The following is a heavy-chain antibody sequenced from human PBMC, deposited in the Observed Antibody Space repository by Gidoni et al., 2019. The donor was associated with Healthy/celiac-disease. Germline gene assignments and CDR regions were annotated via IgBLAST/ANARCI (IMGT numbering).Heavy chain of an antibody. CDR3: AKDQEEADLYDSSGYYYRDYFDY. Sequence: EVQLLESGGGLVQPGGSLSLSCDASGFTFSTYAMTRVPQAPGKGLEWVSAISGSGGSTYYADSVKGRFTISRDNSKNTLYLQMNSLRAEDTAVYYCAKDQEEADLYDSSGYYYRDYFDYWGQGTLVTVSS. J-gene: IGHJ4*02. CDR2: ISGSGGST. V-gene: IGHV3-23*01. D-gene: IGHD3-22*01. CDR1: GFTFSTYA.